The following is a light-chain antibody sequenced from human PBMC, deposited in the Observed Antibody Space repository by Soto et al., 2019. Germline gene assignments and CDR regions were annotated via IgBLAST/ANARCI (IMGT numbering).Light chain of an antibody. Sequence: DIQMTQSPSSLSASIGDRVTITCRASQGISSWLTWYQQKPGKVPKLLIYTSSTLQSGVPSRFSGSGSGTDFTLTISSLQPEDVATYYCQKHDTAPLTFGGGTKVDIK. J-gene: IGKJ4*01. CDR2: TSS. CDR3: QKHDTAPLT. V-gene: IGKV1-27*01. CDR1: QGISSW.